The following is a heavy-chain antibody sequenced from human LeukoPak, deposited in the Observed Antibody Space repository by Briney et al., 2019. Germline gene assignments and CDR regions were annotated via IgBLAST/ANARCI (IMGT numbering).Heavy chain of an antibody. CDR3: ARSRAAAGTLYWFDP. CDR1: GGSFSGYY. D-gene: IGHD6-13*01. Sequence: SETLSLTCAVYGGSFSGYYWSWIRQPPGKGLEWIGEINHSGSTNYNPSLKSRVTISVDTSKNQFSLKLSSVTGADTAVYYCARSRAAAGTLYWFDPWGQGTLVTVSS. CDR2: INHSGST. J-gene: IGHJ5*02. V-gene: IGHV4-34*01.